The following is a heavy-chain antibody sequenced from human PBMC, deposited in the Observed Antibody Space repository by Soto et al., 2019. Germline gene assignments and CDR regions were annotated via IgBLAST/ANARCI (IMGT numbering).Heavy chain of an antibody. CDR2: INHSGST. J-gene: IGHJ1*01. V-gene: IGHV4-34*01. D-gene: IGHD6-19*01. CDR3: ARYSSGWYRGPQYFQH. Sequence: QVQLQQWGAGLLKPSETLSLTCAVYGGSFSGYYWSWIRQPPGKGLEWIGEINHSGSTNYNPSLKSRVTISVDTSKNQFSLKLSSVTAADTAVYYCARYSSGWYRGPQYFQHWGQGTLVTVSS. CDR1: GGSFSGYY.